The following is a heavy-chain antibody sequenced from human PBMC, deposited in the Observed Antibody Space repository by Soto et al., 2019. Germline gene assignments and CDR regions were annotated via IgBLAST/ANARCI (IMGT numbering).Heavy chain of an antibody. Sequence: LRLSCAASGFSFSSYSMNWVRQAPGKGLEWVSLVSYDSNYIYYADSVKGRFTISRDNAKNSVYLQMNSLRAEDTAVYYCARERGWQLYFDYWGQGALVTVSS. CDR2: VSYDSNYI. CDR3: ARERGWQLYFDY. D-gene: IGHD6-13*01. CDR1: GFSFSSYS. J-gene: IGHJ4*02. V-gene: IGHV3-21*01.